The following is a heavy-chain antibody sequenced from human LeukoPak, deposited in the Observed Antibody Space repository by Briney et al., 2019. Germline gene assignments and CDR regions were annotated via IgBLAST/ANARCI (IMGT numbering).Heavy chain of an antibody. CDR1: GFTFSSYS. D-gene: IGHD2-2*01. V-gene: IGHV3-48*01. J-gene: IGHJ4*02. CDR2: IGISSGNT. Sequence: PGGSLRLSCAASGFTFSSYSMNWVRQAPGKGLEWISYIGISSGNTKYADSVKGRFTISGDKAKNSVYLQMNSLRVEDTAVYYCARDPKYAFDNWGQGTLVTVSS. CDR3: ARDPKYAFDN.